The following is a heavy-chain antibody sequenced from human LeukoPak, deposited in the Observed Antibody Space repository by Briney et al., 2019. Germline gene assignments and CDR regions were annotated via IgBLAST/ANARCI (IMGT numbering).Heavy chain of an antibody. J-gene: IGHJ4*02. CDR3: ARAVEKSLDY. V-gene: IGHV3-11*01. Sequence: PGGSLRLSCAASGFTFSNYYMSWLRQAPGKGLEWVSYISSSDSTMYYADSVKGRFTISRDNAKNSLYLQMNSPRAEDTAVYYCARAVEKSLDYWGQGTLVTVSS. CDR1: GFTFSNYY. CDR2: ISSSDSTM.